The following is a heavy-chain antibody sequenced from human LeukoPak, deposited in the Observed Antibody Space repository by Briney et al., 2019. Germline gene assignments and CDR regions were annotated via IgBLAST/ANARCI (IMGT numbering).Heavy chain of an antibody. Sequence: GGSLRLSCAASGFTFSSYAMSWVRQAPGKGLEWVSAVSGSAGSTYYADSVKGRFTISRDNFKNTLYLQMNSLRAEDTAVYYCAKYRGSSWYYIYFDYWGQGTLVTVSS. CDR3: AKYRGSSWYYIYFDY. D-gene: IGHD6-13*01. CDR1: GFTFSSYA. J-gene: IGHJ4*02. CDR2: VSGSAGST. V-gene: IGHV3-23*01.